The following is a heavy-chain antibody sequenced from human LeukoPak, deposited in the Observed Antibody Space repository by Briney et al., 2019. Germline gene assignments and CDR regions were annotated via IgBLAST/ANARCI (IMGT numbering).Heavy chain of an antibody. CDR1: GFTFSSYW. CDR3: ARGNNYHHYYYYMDV. J-gene: IGHJ6*03. V-gene: IGHV3-74*01. CDR2: INSDGSST. Sequence: GGSLRLSCAASGFTFSSYWMHWVRQAPGKGLVWVSRINSDGSSTSYADSVKGRFTISRDNAKNTLYLQVNSLRAEDTAVYYCARGNNYHHYYYYMDVWGKGTTVTVSS. D-gene: IGHD4-11*01.